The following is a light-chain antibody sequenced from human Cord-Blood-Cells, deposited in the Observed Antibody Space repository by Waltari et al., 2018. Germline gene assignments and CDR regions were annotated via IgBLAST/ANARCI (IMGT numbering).Light chain of an antibody. V-gene: IGKV1-39*01. CDR2: AAS. CDR1: QSISSY. J-gene: IGKJ1*01. CDR3: QQSYSTPRT. Sequence: DIQVTQSPSFPFSSLRGRVPITCRASQSISSYLNWYQQKPGKAPKLLIYAASSLQSGVPSRFSGSGSGTDFTLTISSLQPEDFATYYCQQSYSTPRTFGQGTKVEIK.